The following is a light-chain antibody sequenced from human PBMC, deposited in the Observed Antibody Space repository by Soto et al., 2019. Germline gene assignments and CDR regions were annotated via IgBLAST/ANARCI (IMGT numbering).Light chain of an antibody. CDR2: GAS. CDR1: QSISITF. V-gene: IGKV3-20*01. Sequence: EIVLTQSPGTLSLSPGERATLSCRASQSISITFVACYQQKPGQAPRLLIYGASTRATGIPDRFSVSGSGTVFTLTISRLEPEDFAVYYCQQYGDAPQTFGQGTKVDIK. J-gene: IGKJ1*01. CDR3: QQYGDAPQT.